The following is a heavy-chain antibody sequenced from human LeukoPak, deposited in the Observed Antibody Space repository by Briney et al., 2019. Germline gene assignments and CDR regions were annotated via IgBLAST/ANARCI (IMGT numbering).Heavy chain of an antibody. D-gene: IGHD6-13*01. CDR2: INPSGGST. Sequence: ASVKISYKASRSPFSSNYIHWVRQAPGQGLEWMGIINPSGGSTSNTQKFQGRVAMTWDMSTSTVYMELSSLRFEDTALYYCARSIGAVSHYYYYMDVWGKGTTVTVSS. V-gene: IGHV1-46*01. J-gene: IGHJ6*03. CDR1: RSPFSSNY. CDR3: ARSIGAVSHYYYYMDV.